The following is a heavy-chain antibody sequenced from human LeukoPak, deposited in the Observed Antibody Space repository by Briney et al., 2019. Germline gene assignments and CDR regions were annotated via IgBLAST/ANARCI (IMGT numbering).Heavy chain of an antibody. Sequence: GGSLSLSCAASGFTFSSYAMSWVRQAPGKGLEWVSAISGSGGSTYYADSVKGRFTISRDNSKNTLYLQMNSLRAEDTAVYYCAKALRIVVVPAAMRSWGQGTLVTVSS. J-gene: IGHJ4*02. CDR2: ISGSGGST. D-gene: IGHD2-2*01. CDR1: GFTFSSYA. CDR3: AKALRIVVVPAAMRS. V-gene: IGHV3-23*01.